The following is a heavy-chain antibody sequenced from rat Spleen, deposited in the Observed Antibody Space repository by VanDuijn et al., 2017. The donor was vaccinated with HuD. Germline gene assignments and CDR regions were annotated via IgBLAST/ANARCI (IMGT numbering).Heavy chain of an antibody. CDR1: GFTFSDYY. V-gene: IGHV5-29*01. D-gene: IGHD1-2*01. CDR2: ISYGDSSGHSST. CDR3: TSHYSNYIYYY. J-gene: IGHJ2*01. Sequence: EVQLVESDGGLVQPGRSLKLSCAASGFTFSDYYMAWVRQAPTKGLEWVATISYGDSSGHSSTYYRDSVKGRFTSSRDNAKSTLYLQMNSLRSEDTATYYCTSHYSNYIYYYWGHGVMVTVSS.